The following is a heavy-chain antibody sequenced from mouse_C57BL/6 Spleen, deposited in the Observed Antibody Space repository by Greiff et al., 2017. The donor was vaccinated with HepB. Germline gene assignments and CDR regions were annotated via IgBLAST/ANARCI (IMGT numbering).Heavy chain of an antibody. D-gene: IGHD2-4*01. CDR3: ARHYYDDYAMDY. Sequence: QVQLQQPGAELVRPGSSVKLSCKASGYTFTSYWMDWVKQRPGQGLEWIGNIYPSDSETHYNQKFKDKATLTVDKSSSTAYMQLSSLTSEDSAVYYCARHYYDDYAMDYWGQGTSVTVSS. J-gene: IGHJ4*01. V-gene: IGHV1-61*01. CDR2: IYPSDSET. CDR1: GYTFTSYW.